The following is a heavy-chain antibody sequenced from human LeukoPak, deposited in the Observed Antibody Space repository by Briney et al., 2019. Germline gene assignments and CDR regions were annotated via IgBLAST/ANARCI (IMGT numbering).Heavy chain of an antibody. CDR1: GYTFTSYG. CDR3: AREEWNSYNWFDP. CDR2: IGAYNGNT. Sequence: ASVKVSFKASGYTFTSYGISWVRQAPGQGLEWMGWIGAYNGNTNYAQKLQGRVTMTTDTSTSTAYTELRSLRSDDTAVYYCAREEWNSYNWFDPWGQGTLVTVSS. J-gene: IGHJ5*02. V-gene: IGHV1-18*01. D-gene: IGHD1-7*01.